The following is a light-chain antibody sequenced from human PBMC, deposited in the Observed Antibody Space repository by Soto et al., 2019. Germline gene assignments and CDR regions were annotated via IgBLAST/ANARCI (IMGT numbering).Light chain of an antibody. CDR1: SSNIGSNT. CDR2: SNN. J-gene: IGLJ7*01. CDR3: CSYAGSYTSV. Sequence: QSVLTQPPSASGTPGQRVTISCSGSSSNIGSNTVNWYQQLPGTAPKLLIYSNNQRPSGVPDRFSGSKSGTSASLAISGLQSEDESDYYCCSYAGSYTSVFGGGTQLTVL. V-gene: IGLV1-44*01.